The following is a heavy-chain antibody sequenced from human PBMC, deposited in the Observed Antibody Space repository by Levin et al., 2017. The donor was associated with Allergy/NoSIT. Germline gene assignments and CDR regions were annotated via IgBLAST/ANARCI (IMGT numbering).Heavy chain of an antibody. D-gene: IGHD2-8*02. CDR3: ARNWRSAFDI. J-gene: IGHJ3*02. CDR2: IKQDGTEK. Sequence: QAGGSLRLSCAASGFSFSSYWMSWVRQAPGKGLEWVANIKQDGTEKYYVDSVKGRFAISKDNPKNSVSLYMTSLRVEDTAVYYCARNWRSAFDIWGQGTVVTVSS. V-gene: IGHV3-7*04. CDR1: GFSFSSYW.